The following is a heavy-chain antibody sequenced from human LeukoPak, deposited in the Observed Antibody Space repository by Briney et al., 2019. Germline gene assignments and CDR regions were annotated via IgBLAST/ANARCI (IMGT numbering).Heavy chain of an antibody. D-gene: IGHD6-6*01. CDR3: ARQAGSSNWFDP. CDR1: GGTFSSYA. Sequence: ASVKVSCKASGGTFSSYAISWVRQAPGQGLEWMGGIIPIFGTANYAQKFQGRVTITADESTSTAYMELSSLRSDDTAVYYCARQAGSSNWFDPWGQGTLVTVSS. V-gene: IGHV1-69*01. J-gene: IGHJ5*02. CDR2: IIPIFGTA.